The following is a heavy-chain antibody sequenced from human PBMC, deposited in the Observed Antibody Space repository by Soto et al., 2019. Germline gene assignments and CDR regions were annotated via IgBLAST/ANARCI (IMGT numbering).Heavy chain of an antibody. CDR2: VYYRGRS. CDR1: GGSVTNSSYY. J-gene: IGHJ4*02. V-gene: IGHV4-39*01. D-gene: IGHD4-17*01. Sequence: PSDTLSLTCTFSGGSVTNSSYYWGWIRQSPGKGLEWIGSVYYRGRSYSKSSVKSRVTISVDTSKNRFSLSLNSVTASDTAVYFCVSQRTTVPTQAYFDYWGPGALVTVSS. CDR3: VSQRTTVPTQAYFDY.